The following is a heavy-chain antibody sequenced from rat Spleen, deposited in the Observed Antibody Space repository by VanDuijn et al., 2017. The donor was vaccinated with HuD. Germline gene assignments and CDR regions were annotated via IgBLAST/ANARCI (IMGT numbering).Heavy chain of an antibody. V-gene: IGHV2S30*01. J-gene: IGHJ2*01. Sequence: QVQVKESGPGLVKPSQTLSLTCTVSGFSLMDYSVHWVRQPPGKGLEWMGRMKYDGDTYYNSLLRSRLSISRDTSKSQVFLKMNSLQTEDTATYYCAGDRTGPFDYWGQGVMVTVSS. CDR2: MKYDGDT. CDR1: GFSLMDYS. D-gene: IGHD4-2*01. CDR3: AGDRTGPFDY.